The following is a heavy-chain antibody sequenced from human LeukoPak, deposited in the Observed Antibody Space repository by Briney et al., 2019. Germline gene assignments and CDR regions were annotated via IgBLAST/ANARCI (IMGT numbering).Heavy chain of an antibody. CDR2: ISWNGDNT. CDR1: GFTFSTYV. CDR3: VRGTGY. J-gene: IGHJ4*02. V-gene: IGHV3-64D*06. Sequence: GGSLILSCSVSGFTFSTYVMDWGRQAPGRGLEYVSAISWNGDNTYYADAVKGRFTISRDNSKNTLYLQMSSPRADETAVYYCVRGTGYWGQGTLVTVSS.